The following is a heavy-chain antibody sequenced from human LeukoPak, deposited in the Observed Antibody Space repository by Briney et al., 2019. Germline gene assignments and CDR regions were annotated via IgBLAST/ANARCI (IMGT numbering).Heavy chain of an antibody. J-gene: IGHJ4*02. CDR2: IGNDGTDK. Sequence: GGSLRLSRAASGFTLSFYGMHWVRQAPGKGLEWVTFIGNDGTDKYYADSVKDRITISRNNSKNPLSLHMNSLRAEDTAVYYCARDLTYNSWYYFDSWGQGTLVTVSS. D-gene: IGHD6-13*01. CDR3: ARDLTYNSWYYFDS. V-gene: IGHV3-30*02. CDR1: GFTLSFYG.